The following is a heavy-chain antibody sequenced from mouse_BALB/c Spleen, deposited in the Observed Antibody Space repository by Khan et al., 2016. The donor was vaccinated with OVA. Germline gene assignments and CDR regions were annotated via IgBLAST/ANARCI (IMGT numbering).Heavy chain of an antibody. V-gene: IGHV2-6-4*01. D-gene: IGHD2-12*01. J-gene: IGHJ4*01. Sequence: VQLVESGPGLVAPSQSLSITCTVSGFSLSSYNIHWVRQPPGKGLEWLGMIWGGGGTDYNSTLKSRLSIIKDNSKSQVFLQMHSLHTDDSAMYYCASAYYSYDGYYAMDYWGQGTSVTVSS. CDR1: GFSLSSYN. CDR2: IWGGGGT. CDR3: ASAYYSYDGYYAMDY.